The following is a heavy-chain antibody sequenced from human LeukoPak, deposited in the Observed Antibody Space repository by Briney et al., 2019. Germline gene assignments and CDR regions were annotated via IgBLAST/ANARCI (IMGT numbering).Heavy chain of an antibody. J-gene: IGHJ4*02. CDR1: GFTFSSYA. V-gene: IGHV3-23*01. CDR2: ISGSGGST. Sequence: GGSLRLSCAASGFTFSSYAMSWVRQAPGKGLGWVSAISGSGGSTYYADSVKGRFTISRDNSKNTLYLQMNSLRAEDTAVYYCAKDPDDFWSGYYPFDYWGQGTLVTVSS. D-gene: IGHD3-3*01. CDR3: AKDPDDFWSGYYPFDY.